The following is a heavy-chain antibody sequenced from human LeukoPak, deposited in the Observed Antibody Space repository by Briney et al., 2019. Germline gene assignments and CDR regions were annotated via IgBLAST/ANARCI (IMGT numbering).Heavy chain of an antibody. J-gene: IGHJ3*02. CDR1: GFTFRTYG. CDR3: AKGISGYSGYDDAFDI. V-gene: IGHV3-30*18. Sequence: PGGALRLSCAASGFTFRTYGMHWVRQAPGKGLEWVAVISKDGSNKYYGDSDAVKGLCTISRDNSKNTLYLQMNSLRADDTAVYYCAKGISGYSGYDDAFDIWGQGTMVTVSS. D-gene: IGHD5-12*01. CDR2: ISKDGSNK.